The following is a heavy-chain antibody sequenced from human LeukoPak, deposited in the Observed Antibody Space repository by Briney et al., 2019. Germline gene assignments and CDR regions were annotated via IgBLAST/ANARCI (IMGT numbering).Heavy chain of an antibody. V-gene: IGHV3-23*01. D-gene: IGHD2-8*02. CDR2: IFPSGGEI. CDR1: GFTFSTFA. CDR3: ATYRQVLLPFES. Sequence: GGSLRLSCEASGFTFSTFAMIWVRQPPGKGLEWVSSIFPSGGEIHYADSVRGRFTISRDNSKSTLSLQMNSLRAEDTAIYYCATYRQVLLPFESWGQGTLVTISS. J-gene: IGHJ4*02.